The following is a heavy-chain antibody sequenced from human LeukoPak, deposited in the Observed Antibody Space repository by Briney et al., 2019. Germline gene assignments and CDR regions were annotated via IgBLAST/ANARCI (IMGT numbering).Heavy chain of an antibody. CDR2: IKEDGGEK. D-gene: IGHD2-2*01. J-gene: IGHJ4*02. V-gene: IGHV3-7*01. Sequence: RGSLRLSCAASGFHFNFYWMTWVRQAHGEGLEWVANIKEDGGEKRHVASVKGRFTISRDNAESSLFLDMKRLRVEDTAVYYCTTGLMPPAYWGQGILVTVSS. CDR3: TTGLMPPAY. CDR1: GFHFNFYW.